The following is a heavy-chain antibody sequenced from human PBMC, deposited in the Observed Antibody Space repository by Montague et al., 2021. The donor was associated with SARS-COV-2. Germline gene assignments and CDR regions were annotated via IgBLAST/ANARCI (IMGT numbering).Heavy chain of an antibody. CDR3: TREGYQVLWSDYYYYGMDV. CDR1: GGSFSGYY. D-gene: IGHD2-2*01. J-gene: IGHJ6*02. V-gene: IGHV4-34*01. CDR2: INHSGST. Sequence: SETLSLTCAVYGGSFSGYYWSWIRQPPGKGLEWIGEINHSGSTNYNPSXXSRVTISVDTSENQFSLKLRSVTAADTAVYYCTREGYQVLWSDYYYYGMDVWGQGTTVTVSS.